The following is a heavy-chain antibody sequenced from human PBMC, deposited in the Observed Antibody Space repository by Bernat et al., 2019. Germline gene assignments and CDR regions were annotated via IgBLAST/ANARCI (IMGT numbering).Heavy chain of an antibody. CDR3: ARGWGIRLQEGGVDY. J-gene: IGHJ4*02. V-gene: IGHV4-34*01. Sequence: QVQLQQWGAGLLKPSETLSPTCAVYGGSFSGYYWSWIRQPPGKGLEWIGEINHSGSTNYNPSLKSRVTISVDTSKNQFSRKLSSVTAADTAVYYCARGWGIRLQEGGVDYWGQGTLVTVSS. CDR1: GGSFSGYY. D-gene: IGHD5-18*01. CDR2: INHSGST.